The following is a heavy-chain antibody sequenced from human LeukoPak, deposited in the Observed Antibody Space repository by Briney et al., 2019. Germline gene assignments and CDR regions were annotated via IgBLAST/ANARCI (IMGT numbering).Heavy chain of an antibody. J-gene: IGHJ4*02. Sequence: PSGTLSLTCAVYGGSFSGYYWSWIREPPGKGLEWIGEINHSGSTNYNPSLKSRVTISVDTSKNQFSLKLSSVTAADTAVYYCAIRRGYSYGYGPWGQGTLVTFSS. CDR3: AIRRGYSYGYGP. V-gene: IGHV4-34*01. CDR1: GGSFSGYY. CDR2: INHSGST. D-gene: IGHD5-18*01.